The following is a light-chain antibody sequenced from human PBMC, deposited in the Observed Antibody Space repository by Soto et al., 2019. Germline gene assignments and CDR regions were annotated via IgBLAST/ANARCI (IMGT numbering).Light chain of an antibody. CDR3: CSSAPESTYV. V-gene: IGLV2-23*01. CDR2: KGT. J-gene: IGLJ1*01. Sequence: QSALAQPASVSGSPGQSITISCSGTSDDVGAYNSVSWYQQLPHKAPQVILYKGTQRPSGVSSRFSGSTSDNAASQKISGLQADNDAAYFCCSSAPESTYVFGTGTKLTLL. CDR1: SDDVGAYNS.